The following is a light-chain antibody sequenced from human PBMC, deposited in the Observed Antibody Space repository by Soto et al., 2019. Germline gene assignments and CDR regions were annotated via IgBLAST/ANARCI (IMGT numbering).Light chain of an antibody. CDR3: QQYYRTPPT. V-gene: IGKV4-1*01. Sequence: DIVMTQSPDSLAVSLGERATINCKSSLSVLYSSNNKNYLAWYQQKPGQPPKLLIYWASTRESGVPDRFSGSGSGTDFTLTISSLQAEDVAVYYCQQYYRTPPTFGQGTKLEIK. CDR2: WAS. CDR1: LSVLYSSNNKNY. J-gene: IGKJ2*01.